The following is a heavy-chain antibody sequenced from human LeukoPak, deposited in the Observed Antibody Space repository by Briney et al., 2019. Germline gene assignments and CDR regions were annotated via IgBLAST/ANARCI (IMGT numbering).Heavy chain of an antibody. CDR1: GFTFSSYS. J-gene: IGHJ4*02. Sequence: PGGSLRLSCAASGFTFSSYSMNWVRQAPGKGLEWVSTISNSGDRTYYADSVKGRFTISRDNSKNTLYLQMNSLRTEDTAVYYCARDFRPDYWGQGTLVTVST. V-gene: IGHV3-23*01. CDR3: ARDFRPDY. CDR2: ISNSGDRT. D-gene: IGHD3-3*01.